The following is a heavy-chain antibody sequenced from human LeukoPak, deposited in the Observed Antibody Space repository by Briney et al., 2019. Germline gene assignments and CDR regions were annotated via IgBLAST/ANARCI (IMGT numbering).Heavy chain of an antibody. V-gene: IGHV4-59*01. D-gene: IGHD5-18*01. Sequence: PSETLSLTCTVSGDSISSYYWSWIRQPPGKGLEWIGYIYYSGSTNYNPSLKSRVTISVDTSKNQFSLKLSSVTAADTAVYCCARDVGFEYSYGIDYWGQGTLVTVSS. J-gene: IGHJ4*02. CDR1: GDSISSYY. CDR2: IYYSGST. CDR3: ARDVGFEYSYGIDY.